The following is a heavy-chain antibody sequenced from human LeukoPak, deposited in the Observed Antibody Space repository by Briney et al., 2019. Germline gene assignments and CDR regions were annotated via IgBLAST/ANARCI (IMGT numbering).Heavy chain of an antibody. J-gene: IGHJ4*01. CDR3: ATVDYGTGVLGH. D-gene: IGHD3-10*01. CDR2: ISSSGRSF. Sequence: GGSLRLSCAASGFIFSSNEMTWVRQTTGKGLEWIAYISSSGRSFYHADSVKGRFTISRDNGKNSVSLQMNSLRVEDTALYYCATVDYGTGVLGHRGQGTLVTVSS. V-gene: IGHV3-48*03. CDR1: GFIFSSNE.